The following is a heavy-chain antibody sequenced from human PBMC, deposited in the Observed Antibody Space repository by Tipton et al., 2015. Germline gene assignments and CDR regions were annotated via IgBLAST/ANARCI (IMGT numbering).Heavy chain of an antibody. CDR3: AKDTPRRAYYFGMDV. D-gene: IGHD2-15*01. V-gene: IGHV3-30*18. CDR1: GFTFSAYG. Sequence: SLRLSCAASGFTFSAYGVHWVRQAPGKGLEWVALISYDGTDQHYADSVKGRFTISRDNSNNTLFLQMNSLRTEDTAVYYCAKDTPRRAYYFGMDVWGQGTTVTVSS. J-gene: IGHJ6*02. CDR2: ISYDGTDQ.